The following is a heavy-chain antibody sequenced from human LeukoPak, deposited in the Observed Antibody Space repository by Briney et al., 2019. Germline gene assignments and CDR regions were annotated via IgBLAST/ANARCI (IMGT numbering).Heavy chain of an antibody. D-gene: IGHD1-26*01. CDR1: GGSISSSSYY. V-gene: IGHV4-39*07. CDR3: ARKRGRDQWTWELLIREYYFDY. Sequence: TSETLSLTCTVSGGSISSSSYYWGWIRQPPGKGLEWIGEIYHSGSTNYNPSLKSRVTISVDKSKNQFSLKLSSVTAADTAVHYCARKRGRDQWTWELLIREYYFDYWGQGTLVTVSS. CDR2: IYHSGST. J-gene: IGHJ4*02.